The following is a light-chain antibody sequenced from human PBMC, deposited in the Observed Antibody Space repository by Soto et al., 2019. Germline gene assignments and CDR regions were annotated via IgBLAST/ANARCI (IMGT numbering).Light chain of an antibody. CDR1: QSSNSE. Sequence: EIVMTQSPATRSLSPGERAALSCRASQSSNSELAWYQQKPGQPPRLLIYGASTKATGVPARFTGSESGSEFTLTISGLQYEDFAVYYWQQGPTWPLSFGQGTMMEI. CDR3: QQGPTWPLS. J-gene: IGKJ2*01. V-gene: IGKV3-15*01. CDR2: GAS.